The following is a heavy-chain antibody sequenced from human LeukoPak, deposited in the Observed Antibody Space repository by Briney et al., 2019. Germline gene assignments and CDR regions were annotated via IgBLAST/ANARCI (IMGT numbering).Heavy chain of an antibody. CDR2: IYSGGST. D-gene: IGHD5-12*01. CDR1: GFTVSSNY. Sequence: GGSLRLSCAASGFTVSSNYMSWVRQAPGKGLEWVSVIYSGGSTYYADSVKGRFTISRDNSKNTLYLQMNSLRAEDTAVYYCARDGDIVAPRYYFDYWGQGTLVTVSS. J-gene: IGHJ4*02. CDR3: ARDGDIVAPRYYFDY. V-gene: IGHV3-66*01.